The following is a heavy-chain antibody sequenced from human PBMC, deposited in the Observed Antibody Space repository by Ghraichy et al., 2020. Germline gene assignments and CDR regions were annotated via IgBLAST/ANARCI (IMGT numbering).Heavy chain of an antibody. Sequence: SVKVSCKASGGTFSSYAISWVRQAPGQGLEWMGGIIPIFGTANYAQKFQGRVTITADESTSTAYMELSSLRSEDTAVYYCARGGNYDFWSGYYGGGYYYYMDVWGKGTTVTVSS. CDR2: IIPIFGTA. CDR3: ARGGNYDFWSGYYGGGYYYYMDV. J-gene: IGHJ6*03. D-gene: IGHD3-3*01. CDR1: GGTFSSYA. V-gene: IGHV1-69*13.